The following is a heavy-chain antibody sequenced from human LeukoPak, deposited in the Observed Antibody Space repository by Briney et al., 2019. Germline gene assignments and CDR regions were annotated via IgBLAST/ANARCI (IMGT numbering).Heavy chain of an antibody. D-gene: IGHD2-2*01. V-gene: IGHV1-2*02. CDR1: GYTFTGYY. Sequence: ASVKVSCKASGYTFTGYYIHWVRQAPGQGLEWMGWINPNSGDTNYAQKFQGRVTMTRDTSFSTAYMELSSLKSDDTAVYYCARAKWESSTTCYGAWGQGTLVTVSS. J-gene: IGHJ5*02. CDR3: ARAKWESSTTCYGA. CDR2: INPNSGDT.